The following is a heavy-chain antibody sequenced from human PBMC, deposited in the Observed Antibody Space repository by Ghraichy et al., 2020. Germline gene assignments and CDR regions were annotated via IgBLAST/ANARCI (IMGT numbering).Heavy chain of an antibody. J-gene: IGHJ5*02. V-gene: IGHV4-59*01. CDR2: ISDSRTT. Sequence: SETLSLTCNVSGGSISNKYWSWSRQPPGKGLGWIGFISDSRTTNYNPSLPSRVTVSVDTSKSHFSLRLSSVTAADTAVYYCARNWGPRFDPWGQGTLVTVSS. CDR3: ARNWGPRFDP. CDR1: GGSISNKY. D-gene: IGHD7-27*01.